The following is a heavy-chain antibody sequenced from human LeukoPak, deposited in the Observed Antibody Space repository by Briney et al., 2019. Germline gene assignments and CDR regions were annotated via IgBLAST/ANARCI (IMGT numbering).Heavy chain of an antibody. J-gene: IGHJ6*03. Sequence: SETLSLTCSVSGGSISSYYWSWIRQPPGKGLEWIGLIYFSGSPKYNPSLKSRVTISVDTSKNQFSLRLRSVTAADTAVYYCARDPGRGSGSYYYYYYMDVWGKGTTVTISS. CDR2: IYFSGSP. CDR1: GGSISSYY. CDR3: ARDPGRGSGSYYYYYYMDV. V-gene: IGHV4-59*01. D-gene: IGHD3-10*01.